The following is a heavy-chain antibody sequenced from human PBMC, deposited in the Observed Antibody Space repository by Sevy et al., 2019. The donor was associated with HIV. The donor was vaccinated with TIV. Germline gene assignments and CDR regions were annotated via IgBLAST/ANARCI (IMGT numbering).Heavy chain of an antibody. Sequence: GGSLRLSCAASGFTFSSYAMHWVRQAPGKGLEWVAVISYDGSNKYYADSVKGRFTISRDNSKNKLYLQMDGLRAEDTALYYSARDDEPDYYYVDMDVWGQGTTVTVSS. CDR1: GFTFSSYA. CDR3: ARDDEPDYYYVDMDV. J-gene: IGHJ6*02. CDR2: ISYDGSNK. V-gene: IGHV3-30-3*01.